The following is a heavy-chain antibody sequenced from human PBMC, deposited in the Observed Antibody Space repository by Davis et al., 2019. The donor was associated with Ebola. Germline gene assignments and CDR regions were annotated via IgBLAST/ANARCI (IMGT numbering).Heavy chain of an antibody. CDR1: GFTFSSYG. CDR2: IWYDGSNK. CDR3: ARGSFLDCSSTNCYMGEYYFDY. J-gene: IGHJ4*02. D-gene: IGHD2-2*02. Sequence: GESLKISCAASGFTFSSYGMHWVRQAPGKGLEWVAVIWYDGSNKYYADSVKGRFTISRDNSKNTLYLQMNSLRAEDTAVYYCARGSFLDCSSTNCYMGEYYFDYWGQGTLVTVSS. V-gene: IGHV3-33*01.